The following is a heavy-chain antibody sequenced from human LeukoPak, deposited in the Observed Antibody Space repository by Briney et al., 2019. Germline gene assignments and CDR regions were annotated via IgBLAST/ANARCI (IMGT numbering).Heavy chain of an antibody. CDR3: ARDPAYSGYDYNWN. D-gene: IGHD5-12*01. CDR2: ISSSRSTI. Sequence: GGSLRLSCAASGFTFSSYEMNWVRQAPGKGLEWVSYISSSRSTIYYADSVKGRFTISRDNAKNSLYLQMNSLRAEDTAVYYCARDPAYSGYDYNWNWGQGTLVTVSS. J-gene: IGHJ4*02. CDR1: GFTFSSYE. V-gene: IGHV3-48*03.